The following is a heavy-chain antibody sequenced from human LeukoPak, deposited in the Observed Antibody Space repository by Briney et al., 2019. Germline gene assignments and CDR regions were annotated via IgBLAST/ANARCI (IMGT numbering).Heavy chain of an antibody. CDR1: GFTFSSYA. CDR2: ISYDGSNK. J-gene: IGHJ6*02. CDR3: AREAYCSSTSCYGMDV. D-gene: IGHD2-2*01. V-gene: IGHV3-30-3*01. Sequence: PGGSLRLSCAASGFTFSSYAMHWVRQAPGKGLEWVAVISYDGSNKYYADSVKGRFTISRDNSKNTLYLQMNSLRAEDTAVYYCAREAYCSSTSCYGMDVWGQATTVTVSS.